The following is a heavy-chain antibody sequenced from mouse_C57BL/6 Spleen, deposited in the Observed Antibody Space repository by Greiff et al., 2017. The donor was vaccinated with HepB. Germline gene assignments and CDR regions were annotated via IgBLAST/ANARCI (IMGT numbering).Heavy chain of an antibody. CDR3: TLIYYDYVAWFAY. CDR2: IDPETGGT. D-gene: IGHD2-4*01. J-gene: IGHJ3*01. V-gene: IGHV1-15*01. CDR1: GYTFTDYE. Sequence: VQLQQSGAELVRPGASVTLSCKASGYTFTDYEMHWVKQTPVHGLEWIGAIDPETGGTAYNQKFKGKAILTADKSSSTAYMELRSLTSEDSAVYYCTLIYYDYVAWFAYWGQGTLVTVSA.